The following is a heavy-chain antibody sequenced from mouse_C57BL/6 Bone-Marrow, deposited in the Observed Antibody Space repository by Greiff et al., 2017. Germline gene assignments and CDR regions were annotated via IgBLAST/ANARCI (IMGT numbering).Heavy chain of an antibody. D-gene: IGHD4-1*01. J-gene: IGHJ2*01. CDR3: ARSGPLGRSFDY. CDR1: GYTFTSYW. CDR2: IYPTSGRT. Sequence: LVESGAELVKPGASVKMSCKASGYTFTSYWITWVKQRPGQGLEWIGDIYPTSGRTNYNEKFKSKAILTVDTSSNTAYMQLSSLTSEDSAVFYGARSGPLGRSFDYWGQGTTLTVSS. V-gene: IGHV1-55*01.